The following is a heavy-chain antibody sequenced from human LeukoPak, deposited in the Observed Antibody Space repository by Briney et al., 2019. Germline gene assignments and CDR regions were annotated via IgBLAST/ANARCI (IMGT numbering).Heavy chain of an antibody. J-gene: IGHJ3*02. D-gene: IGHD5-24*01. V-gene: IGHV3-7*01. CDR2: IQKDGSDK. CDR1: GFTSSTHW. Sequence: GGSLRLSCAASGFTSSTHWMSWFRQAPGKGLEWVALIQKDGSDKYYVDSVKGRFTISRDNAMNSLYLQMNGLRADDTAVYYCAGDEGWTFDIWGQGTKVTVSS. CDR3: AGDEGWTFDI.